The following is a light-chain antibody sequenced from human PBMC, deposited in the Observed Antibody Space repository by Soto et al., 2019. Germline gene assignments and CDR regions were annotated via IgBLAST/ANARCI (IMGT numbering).Light chain of an antibody. J-gene: IGLJ1*01. V-gene: IGLV2-14*01. CDR3: SSHTTSSALQV. CDR1: ISDFVIYNY. Sequence: QSVLTQPASVSGSPGQSITISCTGTISDFVIYNYVSWYQQHPGKAPKLMLYGVSNRPPGVSNRFSGSKSGNTASLTISGLQAEDEADYYCSSHTTSSALQVFGTGTKLTVL. CDR2: GVS.